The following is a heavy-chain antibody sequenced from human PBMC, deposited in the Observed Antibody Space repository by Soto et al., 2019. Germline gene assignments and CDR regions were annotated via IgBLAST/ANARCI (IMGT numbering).Heavy chain of an antibody. CDR2: IYYSGST. CDR1: GGSISSYY. Sequence: QVQLQESGPGLVKPSETLSLTCTVSGGSISSYYWSWIRQPPGKGLEWIGYIYYSGSTNYNPSLTRRVTLSVAAPKNHLSLKLSPVTAADTAVYSCARGVVVPAATVSDYWGQGTLVTVSS. J-gene: IGHJ4*02. D-gene: IGHD2-2*01. CDR3: ARGVVVPAATVSDY. V-gene: IGHV4-59*12.